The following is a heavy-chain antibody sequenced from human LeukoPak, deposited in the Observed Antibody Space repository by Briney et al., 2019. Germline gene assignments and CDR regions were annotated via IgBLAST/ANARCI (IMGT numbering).Heavy chain of an antibody. Sequence: ASVKVSCKASGYTFTSYSMNWVRQAPGQGLEWMGWISAYNGNTNYAQKLQGRVTMTTDTSTSTAYMELRSLRSDDTAVYYCARTPVLLWFGELSGYYMDVWGKGTTVTVSS. J-gene: IGHJ6*03. D-gene: IGHD3-10*01. CDR1: GYTFTSYS. CDR3: ARTPVLLWFGELSGYYMDV. V-gene: IGHV1-18*01. CDR2: ISAYNGNT.